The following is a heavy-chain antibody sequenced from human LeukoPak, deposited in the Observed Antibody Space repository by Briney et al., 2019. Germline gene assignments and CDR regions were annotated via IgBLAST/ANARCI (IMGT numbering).Heavy chain of an antibody. D-gene: IGHD1-14*01. CDR3: ARMEVYFDY. CDR2: IPYDGSNK. J-gene: IGHJ4*02. CDR1: GFTFSSYG. Sequence: GGSLRLSCAASGFTFSSYGMHWVRQAPGKGLEWVAFIPYDGSNKYYADSVKGRFTISRDNSKNTLYLQMNSLRAEDTAVYYCARMEVYFDYWGQGTLVTVSS. V-gene: IGHV3-30*02.